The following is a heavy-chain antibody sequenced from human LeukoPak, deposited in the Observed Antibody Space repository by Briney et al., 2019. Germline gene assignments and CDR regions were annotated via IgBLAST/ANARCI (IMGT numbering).Heavy chain of an antibody. CDR1: GYSFTNYW. D-gene: IGHD2-21*02. Sequence: GESLNISCKASGYSFTNYWIGWVRQMPGKGLEWMGIIYPDDSDTRYSPPFQGQVTISADKSINTAYLQWSSLKASDTAMYYCARSGCGGDCGPDTNWYFDLWGRGTLVTVSS. V-gene: IGHV5-51*01. CDR2: IYPDDSDT. J-gene: IGHJ2*01. CDR3: ARSGCGGDCGPDTNWYFDL.